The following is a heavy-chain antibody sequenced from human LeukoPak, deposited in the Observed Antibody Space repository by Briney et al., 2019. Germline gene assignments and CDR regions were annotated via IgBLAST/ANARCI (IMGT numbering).Heavy chain of an antibody. CDR3: ASLRPRQQLVVDH. V-gene: IGHV3-48*03. Sequence: GGSLRLSCAASGFTFSSYEMNWVRQAPGKGLEWISYISGSGSTMYYADSVKGRFTISRDNAKNSLYLQMNSLRTEDTAVYYCASLRPRQQLVVDHWSQGTLVTVSS. CDR2: ISGSGSTM. CDR1: GFTFSSYE. J-gene: IGHJ4*02. D-gene: IGHD6-13*01.